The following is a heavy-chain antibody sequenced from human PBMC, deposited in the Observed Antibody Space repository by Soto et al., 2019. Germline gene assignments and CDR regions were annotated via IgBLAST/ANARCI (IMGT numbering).Heavy chain of an antibody. CDR2: IDWGDDK. Sequence: SCPTLVNPTQTLTLTCTFYGFSLSTSGMRVSWIRQPPGKALEWLARIDWGDDKFYSTSLKTRLTISKGTSKNQVVLTMTNMDPVDTATYYCARHPFGELSLFDPWGQGTLVTVSS. D-gene: IGHD3-10*01. CDR1: GFSLSTSGMR. J-gene: IGHJ5*02. CDR3: ARHPFGELSLFDP. V-gene: IGHV2-70*04.